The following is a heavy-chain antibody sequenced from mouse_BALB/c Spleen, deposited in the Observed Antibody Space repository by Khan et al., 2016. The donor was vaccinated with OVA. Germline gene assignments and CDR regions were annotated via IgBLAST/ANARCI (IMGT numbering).Heavy chain of an antibody. CDR2: INTYTGEP. CDR1: GYTFTNYG. J-gene: IGHJ1*01. CDR3: ARSASYWFFDV. Sequence: QIQLVQSGPELKKPGETVKISCKASGYTFTNYGMNWGKQAPGEGLKWMGWINTYTGEPTYADDFKGRFAFSLETSANTAYLQFNNLKNDDTTTDFSARSASYWFFDVWGEGTTVTVSA. V-gene: IGHV9-3-1*01. D-gene: IGHD6-1*01.